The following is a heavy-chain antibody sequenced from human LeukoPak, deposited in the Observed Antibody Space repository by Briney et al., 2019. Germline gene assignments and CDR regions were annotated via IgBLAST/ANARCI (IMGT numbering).Heavy chain of an antibody. CDR1: GYSFTSYC. CDR3: ARSSYYYDSSGYYYYYFDY. CDR2: IYPGDSDT. V-gene: IGHV5-51*01. Sequence: GESLKISCKGSGYSFTSYCIGWVRQMPGKGLEWMGIIYPGDSDTRYSPSFQGQVTISADKSISTAYLQWSSLKASDTAMYYCARSSYYYDSSGYYYYYFDYWGQGTLVTVSS. D-gene: IGHD3-22*01. J-gene: IGHJ4*02.